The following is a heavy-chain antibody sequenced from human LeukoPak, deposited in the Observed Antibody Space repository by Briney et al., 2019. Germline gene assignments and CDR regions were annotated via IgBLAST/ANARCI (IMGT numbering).Heavy chain of an antibody. CDR3: AKMRTYYYYYMDV. Sequence: GGSLRLSCTASGFTFGAYAMSWVGQAPGKGLEWVGFIRSKAYGGTTEYAASVKGRFTISRDDSKSIAYLQMNSLRAEDTAVYYCAKMRTYYYYYMDVWGKGTTVTISS. J-gene: IGHJ6*03. CDR1: GFTFGAYA. V-gene: IGHV3-49*04. D-gene: IGHD2-8*01. CDR2: IRSKAYGGTT.